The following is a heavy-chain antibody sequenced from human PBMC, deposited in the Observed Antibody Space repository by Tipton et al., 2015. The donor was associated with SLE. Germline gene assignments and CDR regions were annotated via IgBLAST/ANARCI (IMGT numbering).Heavy chain of an antibody. D-gene: IGHD3-9*01. CDR1: GGSISSGAHY. CDR3: ARGGVLRYFDWLSLGQGLDV. Sequence: TLSLTCTVSGGSISSGAHYWSWIRQSAGKGLEWIGRIYASGSTSGSANYNPSLKSRVTISVDTSKNQFSLKLSSVTAADTAVYYGARGGVLRYFDWLSLGQGLDVWGQGTTVTVSS. CDR2: IYASGST. J-gene: IGHJ6*02. V-gene: IGHV4-61*02.